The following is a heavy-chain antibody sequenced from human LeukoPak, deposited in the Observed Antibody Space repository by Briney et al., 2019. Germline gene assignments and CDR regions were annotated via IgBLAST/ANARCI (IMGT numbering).Heavy chain of an antibody. V-gene: IGHV3-33*01. CDR3: ARGVRYGMDV. CDR2: IWYDGSKK. CDR1: GFTFSSHG. J-gene: IGHJ6*02. Sequence: PGRSLRLSCAASGFTFSSHGMHWVRQAPGKGLEWVAVIWYDGSKKYHADSVKGRFTISRDNSKNTLYLQMNSLRVEDTAVYYCARGVRYGMDVWGQGTTVTVSS.